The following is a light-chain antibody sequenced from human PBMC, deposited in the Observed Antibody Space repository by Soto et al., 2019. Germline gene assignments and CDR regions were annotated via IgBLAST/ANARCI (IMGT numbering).Light chain of an antibody. V-gene: IGKV3-20*01. Sequence: EIVLTQSPGTLSLSPGERATLSCRASQSVSSSYLGLYQQKPGQAPRLLIYGASSRATGIPDRFSGSGSGTDFTLTITRLEPEDFAVYYCQQYDNWPWTFGQGTNVDIK. CDR3: QQYDNWPWT. CDR2: GAS. J-gene: IGKJ1*01. CDR1: QSVSSSY.